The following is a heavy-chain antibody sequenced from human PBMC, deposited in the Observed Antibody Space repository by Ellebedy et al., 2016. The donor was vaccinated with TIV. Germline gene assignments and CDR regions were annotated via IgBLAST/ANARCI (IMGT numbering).Heavy chain of an antibody. CDR1: GYTFTSFG. D-gene: IGHD2-15*01. V-gene: IGHV1-18*04. CDR3: ARVIGLRDCSGDICSPPPPLDH. CDR2: ISAFNGDT. J-gene: IGHJ4*02. Sequence: ASVKVSCKASGYTFTSFGITWVRQAPGQGLEWMGWISAFNGDTNYVQKLQDRVTMTSDSSTITAYLELRSLRSDDTAMYYCARVIGLRDCSGDICSPPPPLDHWGQGALVTVSS.